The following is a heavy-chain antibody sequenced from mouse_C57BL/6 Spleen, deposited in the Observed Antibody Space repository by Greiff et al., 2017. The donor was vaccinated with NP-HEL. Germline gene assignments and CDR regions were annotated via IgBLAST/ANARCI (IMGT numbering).Heavy chain of an antibody. CDR2: IDPANGNT. D-gene: IGHD1-1*01. CDR1: GFNIKNTY. Sequence: VQLKQSVAELVRPGASVKLSCTASGFNIKNTYMHWVKQRPEQGLEWIGRIDPANGNTKYAPKFQGKATITADTSSNTAYLQLSSLTSEDAAIYYCAAVYYGSYYFDDWGQGTTLTVSS. V-gene: IGHV14-3*01. CDR3: AAVYYGSYYFDD. J-gene: IGHJ2*01.